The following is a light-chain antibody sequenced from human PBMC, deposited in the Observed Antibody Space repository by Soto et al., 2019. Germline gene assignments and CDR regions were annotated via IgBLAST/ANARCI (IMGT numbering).Light chain of an antibody. V-gene: IGKV3-20*01. CDR1: QSISSNF. J-gene: IGKJ1*01. Sequence: EFVLTQSPGALSMSPGEGATLSCRASQSISSNFLAWYQQKRGQAPRLLIHGASNRATGIPDRFSGSGSGTDFTLTITRLEPEDFAVYYCQQYGGSPLTFGQGTKVDIK. CDR3: QQYGGSPLT. CDR2: GAS.